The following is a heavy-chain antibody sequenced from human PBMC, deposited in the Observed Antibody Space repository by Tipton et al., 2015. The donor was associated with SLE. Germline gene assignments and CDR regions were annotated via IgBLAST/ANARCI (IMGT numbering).Heavy chain of an antibody. CDR1: GFTFSNAW. D-gene: IGHD6-19*01. CDR2: IKSKTDGGTT. V-gene: IGHV3-15*01. CDR3: TTGVAVAGSFDY. Sequence: SLRLSCAASGFTFSNAWMSWVRQAPGKGLEWVGRIKSKTDGGTTDYAAPVKGRFTISRDDSKNTLYLQMNSLKTEDTAVYYCTTGVAVAGSFDYWGQGTLVTVSS. J-gene: IGHJ4*02.